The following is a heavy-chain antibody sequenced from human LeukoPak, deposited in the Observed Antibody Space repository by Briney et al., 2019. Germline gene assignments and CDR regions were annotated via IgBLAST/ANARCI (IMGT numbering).Heavy chain of an antibody. CDR1: GGSISSGSYY. CDR2: IYTSGST. Sequence: SETLSLTCAVSGGSISSGSYYWSWIRQPAGKGLEWIGRIYTSGSTNYNPSLKSRVTISLDTSKNQFSLKLSSVTAADTAVYYCANSIDFDYGDYYFDYWGQGALVTISS. D-gene: IGHD4-17*01. J-gene: IGHJ4*02. CDR3: ANSIDFDYGDYYFDY. V-gene: IGHV4-61*02.